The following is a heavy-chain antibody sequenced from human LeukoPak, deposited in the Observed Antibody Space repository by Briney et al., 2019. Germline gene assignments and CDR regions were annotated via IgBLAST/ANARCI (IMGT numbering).Heavy chain of an antibody. CDR1: GGSISSYY. D-gene: IGHD3-9*01. CDR2: IYYSGST. CDR3: ARELLRHDILTGSYFDY. J-gene: IGHJ4*02. Sequence: SETLSLTCTVSGGSISSYYWSWIRQPPGKGLEWIEYIYYSGSTNYNPSLKSRVTISVDTSKNQFSLKLSSVTAADTAVYYCARELLRHDILTGSYFDYWGQGTLVTVSS. V-gene: IGHV4-59*01.